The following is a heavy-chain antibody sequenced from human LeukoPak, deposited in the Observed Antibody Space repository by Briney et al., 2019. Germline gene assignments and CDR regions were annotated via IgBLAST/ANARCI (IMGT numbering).Heavy chain of an antibody. J-gene: IGHJ5*02. CDR3: ARGQGPPRPIPPNWFDP. V-gene: IGHV4-34*01. D-gene: IGHD2-2*02. CDR1: GGTFSGYY. CDR2: INHSGST. Sequence: SETLSLTCAVYGGTFSGYYWSWIRQPPGKGLEWIGEINHSGSTNYNPSLKSRVTISVDTSKNQFSLKLSSVPAAETAVYYCARGQGPPRPIPPNWFDPWGQGTLVTVSS.